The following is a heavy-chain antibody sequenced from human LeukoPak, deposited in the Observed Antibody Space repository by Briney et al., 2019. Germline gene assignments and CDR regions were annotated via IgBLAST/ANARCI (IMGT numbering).Heavy chain of an antibody. CDR3: AREYDRDGLSSDAFDI. J-gene: IGHJ3*02. D-gene: IGHD5-24*01. CDR1: GGSISSSSSY. Sequence: PSETLSLTCTVSGGSISSSSSYWGWIRQPPGKGLEWIGSIYYGGSTYYNPSLKSRVTISVDTSKNQFSLKLSSVTAADTAVYYCAREYDRDGLSSDAFDIWGQGTMVTVSS. V-gene: IGHV4-39*07. CDR2: IYYGGST.